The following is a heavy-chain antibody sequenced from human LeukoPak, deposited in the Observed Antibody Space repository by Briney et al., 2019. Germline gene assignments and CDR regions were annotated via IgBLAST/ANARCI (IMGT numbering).Heavy chain of an antibody. CDR3: TRGGGSGYYFGIPRYYFDA. Sequence: PSETLSLTCTVSGGSLEGLYWSWSRQSPEKGLEWIGNVFHTGVTSYNLSLKSRVTISVDTSRNQFSLTMTSMTAADTAIYYCTRGGGSGYYFGIPRYYFDAWGQGVLVTVST. CDR1: GGSLEGLY. J-gene: IGHJ4*02. CDR2: VFHTGVT. V-gene: IGHV4-59*11. D-gene: IGHD3-22*01.